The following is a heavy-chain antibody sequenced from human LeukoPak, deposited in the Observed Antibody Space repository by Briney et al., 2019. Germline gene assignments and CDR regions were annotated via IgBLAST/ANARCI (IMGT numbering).Heavy chain of an antibody. CDR3: ARGYFPDIVAPYYYMDV. D-gene: IGHD2-15*01. J-gene: IGHJ6*03. CDR2: ISSSGSTI. Sequence: LSLTCAVYGGSFSGYYWSWIRQPSGKGLEWVSYISSSGSTIYYADSVKGRFTISRDNAKNSLYLQMNSLRAEDTAVYYCARGYFPDIVAPYYYMDVWGKGTTVTVSS. V-gene: IGHV3-11*04. CDR1: GGSFSGYY.